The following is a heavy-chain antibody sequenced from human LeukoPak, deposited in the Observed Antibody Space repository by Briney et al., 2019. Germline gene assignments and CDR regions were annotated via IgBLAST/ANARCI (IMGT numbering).Heavy chain of an antibody. J-gene: IGHJ2*01. Sequence: PGGSLRLSCAASGFTFRSYCMHWVRQAPGKGPVWVSRINGDGSNTHSADSVKGRFTISRDNAKNTLYLQMNSLRAEDTAVYYCTREPSGTYWYFDLWGRGTLVTVSS. D-gene: IGHD1-26*01. CDR3: TREPSGTYWYFDL. CDR2: INGDGSNT. CDR1: GFTFRSYC. V-gene: IGHV3-74*01.